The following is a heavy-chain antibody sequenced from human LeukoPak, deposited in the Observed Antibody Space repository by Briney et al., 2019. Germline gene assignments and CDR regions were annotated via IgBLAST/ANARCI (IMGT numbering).Heavy chain of an antibody. CDR1: GFTFSSYW. D-gene: IGHD6-19*01. V-gene: IGHV3-7*01. CDR3: ARSPIAVAGQNTFDY. Sequence: PGGSLRLSCAASGFTFSSYWMSWVRQAPGKGLEWVANIKQDGSEKYYVDSVKGRFTISRDNAKNSLYLQMNSLRAEDTAVYYCARSPIAVAGQNTFDYWGPGTLVTVSS. J-gene: IGHJ4*02. CDR2: IKQDGSEK.